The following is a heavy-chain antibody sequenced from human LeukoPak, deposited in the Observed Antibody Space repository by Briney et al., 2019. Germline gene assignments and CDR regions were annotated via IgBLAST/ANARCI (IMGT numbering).Heavy chain of an antibody. Sequence: PGESLKISCKGSGYSFTSYWIGWVRQMPGKGLEWMGIIYPGDSDTRYSPSFQGQVTISADKSISTAYLQWSSLKASDTAMYYCARPPTVDGYCSSTSCPYFDYWGQGTLVTVSS. J-gene: IGHJ4*02. CDR2: IYPGDSDT. D-gene: IGHD2-2*01. CDR1: GYSFTSYW. V-gene: IGHV5-51*01. CDR3: ARPPTVDGYCSSTSCPYFDY.